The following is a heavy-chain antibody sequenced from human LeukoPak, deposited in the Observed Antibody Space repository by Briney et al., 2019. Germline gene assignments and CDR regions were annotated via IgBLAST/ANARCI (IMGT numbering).Heavy chain of an antibody. J-gene: IGHJ6*02. Sequence: SETLSLTCTVSGGYISNYYWNWIRQSPGKGLEWIGSVHYSGSTNYRPSLKSRVVISVDTSKNHFSLNLSSVTAADTAVYYCARSRALHYYGLDLWGQGTTVTVSS. CDR1: GGYISNYY. CDR3: ARSRALHYYGLDL. V-gene: IGHV4-59*08. D-gene: IGHD2-2*01. CDR2: VHYSGST.